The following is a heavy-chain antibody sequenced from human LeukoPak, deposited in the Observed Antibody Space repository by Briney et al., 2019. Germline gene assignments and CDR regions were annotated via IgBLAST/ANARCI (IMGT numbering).Heavy chain of an antibody. CDR2: IYYSGST. CDR3: ARDRGSGWYDAFDI. Sequence: LETLFLTCTVSGGSISSYYWSWIRQPPGKGLEWIGYIYYSGSTNYNPSLKSRVTISVDTSKNQFSLELSSVTAADTAVYYCARDRGSGWYDAFDIWGQGTMVTVSS. D-gene: IGHD6-19*01. V-gene: IGHV4-59*01. J-gene: IGHJ3*02. CDR1: GGSISSYY.